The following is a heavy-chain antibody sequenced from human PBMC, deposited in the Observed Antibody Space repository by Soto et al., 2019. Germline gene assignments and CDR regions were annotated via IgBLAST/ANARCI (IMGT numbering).Heavy chain of an antibody. Sequence: QVHLVQSGAEVKKPGSSVKVSCKASGGTFSSYAISWMRQAPGQGPEWMGGIIPIFGTPSYAQKYKDRVTITADEFTSTVYMELSSLRSEDKAVYVCAREFSSISGRFDNWGQGTLVTVSS. D-gene: IGHD6-13*01. CDR1: GGTFSSYA. J-gene: IGHJ4*02. V-gene: IGHV1-69*01. CDR3: AREFSSISGRFDN. CDR2: IIPIFGTP.